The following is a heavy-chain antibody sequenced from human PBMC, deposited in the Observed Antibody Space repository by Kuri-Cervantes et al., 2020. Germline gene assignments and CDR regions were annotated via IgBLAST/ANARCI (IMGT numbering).Heavy chain of an antibody. Sequence: SETLSLTCAVSGGSISSGGYSWSWIRQPPGKGLEWIGYIYHSGSTYYNPSLKSRVTISVDTSKNQFSLKLSSVTAADTAVYYCASGSSLVATSSYWGQGTLVTVSS. CDR3: ASGSSLVATSSY. D-gene: IGHD5-12*01. J-gene: IGHJ4*02. CDR2: IYHSGST. V-gene: IGHV4-30-2*01. CDR1: GGSISSGGYS.